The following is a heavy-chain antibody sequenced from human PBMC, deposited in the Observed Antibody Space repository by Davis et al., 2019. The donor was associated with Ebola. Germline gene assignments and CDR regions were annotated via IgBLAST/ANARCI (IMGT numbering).Heavy chain of an antibody. CDR2: IIPIFGTA. J-gene: IGHJ3*02. V-gene: IGHV1-69*13. CDR3: ARDPLYDILTGYYRPGAFDI. CDR1: GGTFSSYA. Sequence: SVTVSCKASGGTFSSYAISWVRQAPGQALEWMGGIIPIFGTANYAQKFQGRVTITADESTSTAYMELSSLRSEDTAVYYCARDPLYDILTGYYRPGAFDIWGQGTMVTVSS. D-gene: IGHD3-9*01.